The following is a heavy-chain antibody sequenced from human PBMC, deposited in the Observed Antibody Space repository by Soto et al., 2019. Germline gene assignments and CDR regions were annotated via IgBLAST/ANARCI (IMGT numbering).Heavy chain of an antibody. J-gene: IGHJ6*02. CDR3: ARGSAVLLWFGELRPYYYGMDV. CDR1: GFTFSSYA. CDR2: ISYDGSNK. V-gene: IGHV3-30-3*01. D-gene: IGHD3-10*01. Sequence: GGSLRLSCAASGFTFSSYAMHWVRQAPGKGLEWVAVISYDGSNKYYAGSLKGRFTISRDNSKNTLYLQMNSLRAEDTAVYYCARGSAVLLWFGELRPYYYGMDVWGQGTTVTVSS.